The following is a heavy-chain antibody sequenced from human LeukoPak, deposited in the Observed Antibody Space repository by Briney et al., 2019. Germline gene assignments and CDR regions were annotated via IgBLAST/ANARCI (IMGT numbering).Heavy chain of an antibody. CDR1: GFTFDDYG. Sequence: GGSLRLSCAASGFTFDDYGMSWVRQAPGKGLEWVSYISSSGSTIYYADSVKGRFTISRDNAKNSLYLQMNSLRAEDTAVYYCARESSSGWAIVLYYYMDVWGKGTTVTISS. D-gene: IGHD6-19*01. CDR2: ISSSGSTI. J-gene: IGHJ6*03. V-gene: IGHV3-48*03. CDR3: ARESSSGWAIVLYYYMDV.